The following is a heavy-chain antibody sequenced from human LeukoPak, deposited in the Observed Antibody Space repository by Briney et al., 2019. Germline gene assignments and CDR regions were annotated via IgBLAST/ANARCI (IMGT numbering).Heavy chain of an antibody. CDR3: GNKVFTGTYPNPNFEP. D-gene: IGHD3-16*02. CDR2: IIPILAAA. CDR1: GYTFTTYY. J-gene: IGHJ5*02. V-gene: IGHV1-69*16. Sequence: PVKVSCKASGYTFTTYYMHWVRQAPGQGLEWMGGIIPILAAADYPQKYQGRVTITTDESTSTVFMELSSITSEDSAVYYCGNKVFTGTYPNPNFEPRGQGTLVTVSS.